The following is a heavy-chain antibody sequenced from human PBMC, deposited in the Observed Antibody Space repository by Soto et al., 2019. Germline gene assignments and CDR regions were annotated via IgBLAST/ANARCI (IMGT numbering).Heavy chain of an antibody. CDR1: GFTFSSYA. Sequence: GGSLRVSCAASGFTFSSYAMSWVRQAPGKGLEWVSAISGSGGSTYYADSVKGRFTISRDNSKNTLYLQMNSLRAEDTAVYYCAKAKYSSTDFDYWGQGTLVTVSS. CDR3: AKAKYSSTDFDY. D-gene: IGHD6-13*01. CDR2: ISGSGGST. V-gene: IGHV3-23*01. J-gene: IGHJ4*02.